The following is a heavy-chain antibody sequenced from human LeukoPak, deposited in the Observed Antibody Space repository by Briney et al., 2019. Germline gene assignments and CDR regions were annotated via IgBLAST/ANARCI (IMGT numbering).Heavy chain of an antibody. J-gene: IGHJ4*02. CDR3: AKDRDSSSWYLGSCFGDY. D-gene: IGHD6-13*01. Sequence: GGSLRLSCAASGFTFSSYALSWIRQAPGKGLEWVSGISGSGGSTHYADSVKGRFTISRDNSKNTLYLEMNSLRAEDTAVYYCAKDRDSSSWYLGSCFGDYWGQGTLVTVSS. CDR1: GFTFSSYA. CDR2: ISGSGGST. V-gene: IGHV3-23*01.